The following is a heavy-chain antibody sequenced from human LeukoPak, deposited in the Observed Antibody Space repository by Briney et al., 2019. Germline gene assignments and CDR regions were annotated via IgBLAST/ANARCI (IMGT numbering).Heavy chain of an antibody. CDR1: GFTFGDYA. CDR3: TRDQYSSYHFSSSYYMDV. CDR2: IRSKAYGGTT. Sequence: GGSLRLSCTASGFTFGDYAMSWVRQAPGKGLEWVGFIRSKAYGGTTEYAASVNDRFTISRDDSKSIAYLQMNSLKTEDTAVYYCTRDQYSSYHFSSSYYMDVWGKGTTVTVSS. D-gene: IGHD6-6*01. J-gene: IGHJ6*03. V-gene: IGHV3-49*04.